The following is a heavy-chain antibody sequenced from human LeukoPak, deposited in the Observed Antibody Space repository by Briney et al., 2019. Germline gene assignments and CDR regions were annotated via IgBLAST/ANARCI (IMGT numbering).Heavy chain of an antibody. CDR2: ISYNGRT. Sequence: PSETLSLTCTVSGGSVSSGSYYWSWIRQPPGKGLEWIGYISYNGRTNYNPSLKSRVTVSADTSTNQFSLKLSSVTAADTAVYYCARTSSGSYLGYWGRGTLATVSS. CDR3: ARTSSGSYLGY. V-gene: IGHV4-61*01. J-gene: IGHJ4*02. D-gene: IGHD1-26*01. CDR1: GGSVSSGSYY.